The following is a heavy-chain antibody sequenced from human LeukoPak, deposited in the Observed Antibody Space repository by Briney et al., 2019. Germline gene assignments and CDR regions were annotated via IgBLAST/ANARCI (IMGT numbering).Heavy chain of an antibody. CDR1: GYSISSGYY. D-gene: IGHD2-2*02. Sequence: SETLSLTCAVSGYSISSGYYWGWIRPPPGKGLEWIGSIYHSGSTYYNPSLKSRVTISVDTSKNQFSLKLSSVTAADTAVYYCARHPLIVVVPAAIGGNWYFELWGRGTLVTVSS. CDR2: IYHSGST. CDR3: ARHPLIVVVPAAIGGNWYFEL. J-gene: IGHJ2*01. V-gene: IGHV4-38-2*01.